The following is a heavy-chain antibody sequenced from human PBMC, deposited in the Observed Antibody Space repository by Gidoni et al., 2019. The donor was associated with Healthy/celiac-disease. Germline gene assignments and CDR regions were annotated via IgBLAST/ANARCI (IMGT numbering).Heavy chain of an antibody. CDR2: INPSGGST. Sequence: GSDFTSSSYYMHWVRQAPGQGLEWMGIINPSGGSTSYAQKFQGRVTMTRDTSTSTVYMELSSLRSEDTAVYYCARVGNDGSASIDYWGQGTLVTVSS. J-gene: IGHJ4*02. CDR1: DFTSSSYY. D-gene: IGHD1-1*01. V-gene: IGHV1-46*01. CDR3: ARVGNDGSASIDY.